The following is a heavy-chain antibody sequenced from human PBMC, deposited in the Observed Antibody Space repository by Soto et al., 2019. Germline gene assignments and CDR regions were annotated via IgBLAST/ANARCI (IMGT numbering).Heavy chain of an antibody. D-gene: IGHD5-12*01. CDR2: ISYDGSNK. CDR1: GFTFSSYA. V-gene: IGHV3-30-3*01. CDR3: ARGSVEMATPEAWFDP. Sequence: GGSLRLSCAASGFTFSSYAMHWVRQAPGKGLEWVAVISYDGSNKYYADPVKGRFTISRDNSKNTLYLQMNSLRAEDTAVYYCARGSVEMATPEAWFDPWGQGTLVTVSS. J-gene: IGHJ5*02.